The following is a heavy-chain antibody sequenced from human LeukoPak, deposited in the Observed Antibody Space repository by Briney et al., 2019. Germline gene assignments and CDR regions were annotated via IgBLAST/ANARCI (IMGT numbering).Heavy chain of an antibody. CDR1: GYTFTNYD. Sequence: ASVKVSCRTSGYTFTNYDISWVRQAPGQGLEWMGGIIPIFGTANYAQKFQGRVTITADKSTSTAYMELSSLRSEDTAVYYCASTVVITSDYYSMDVGGKGTTVTISS. D-gene: IGHD3-22*01. V-gene: IGHV1-69*06. CDR2: IIPIFGTA. J-gene: IGHJ6*03. CDR3: ASTVVITSDYYSMDV.